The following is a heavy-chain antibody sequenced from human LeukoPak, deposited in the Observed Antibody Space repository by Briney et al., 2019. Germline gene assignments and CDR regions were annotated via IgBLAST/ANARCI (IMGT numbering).Heavy chain of an antibody. D-gene: IGHD4-17*01. Sequence: GVSLRLSCATSGFTFTDYYMTWIRQAPGKGLEWISYISVSGTTMYYADSVKGRFTLSRDNAKNSLYLQMNSLRADDTAVYYCARVGRLQYGDYVAFDYWGQGTLVTVSS. CDR1: GFTFTDYY. V-gene: IGHV3-11*01. CDR3: ARVGRLQYGDYVAFDY. J-gene: IGHJ4*02. CDR2: ISVSGTTM.